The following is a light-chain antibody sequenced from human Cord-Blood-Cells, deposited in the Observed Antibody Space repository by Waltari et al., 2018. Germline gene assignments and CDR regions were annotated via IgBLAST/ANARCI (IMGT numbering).Light chain of an antibody. CDR2: AAS. J-gene: IGKJ4*01. CDR1: QGISNN. Sequence: DIQTTQSPSSLSASVGDRVTITCRARQGISNNLAWYQQKPGQVPKRLIYAASTLQSVVPSRFIGSGSGTDFTLTISSLQPEDVATYYCQKYNSAPPLTFGGGTKVEIK. CDR3: QKYNSAPPLT. V-gene: IGKV1-27*01.